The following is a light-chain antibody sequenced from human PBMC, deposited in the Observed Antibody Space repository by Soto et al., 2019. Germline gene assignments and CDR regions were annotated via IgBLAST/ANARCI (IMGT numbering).Light chain of an antibody. J-gene: IGLJ3*02. Sequence: QSPLTQPPSVSAAPGQRVIISCSGGDSNIGKDSVSWYQQRPSSAPKLVIYDNNKRPSGIPDRFSGSKSGTSATLVISGLQTGDEAAYFCGTWDSALRNGVFGGGTKLTVL. V-gene: IGLV1-51*01. CDR3: GTWDSALRNGV. CDR2: DNN. CDR1: DSNIGKDS.